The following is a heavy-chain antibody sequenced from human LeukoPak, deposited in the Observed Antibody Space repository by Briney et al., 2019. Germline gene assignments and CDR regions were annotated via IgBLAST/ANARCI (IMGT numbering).Heavy chain of an antibody. D-gene: IGHD6-19*01. CDR3: ARDDSSGWYFDY. V-gene: IGHV4-30-2*01. CDR1: GGSISSGGYY. J-gene: IGHJ4*02. Sequence: SETLSLTCTVSGGSISSGGYYWSWIRQPPGKGLVWIGYIYHSGSTYYNPSLKSRVTISVDRSKNQFSLKLSSVTAADTAVYYCARDDSSGWYFDYWGQGTLDTVSS. CDR2: IYHSGST.